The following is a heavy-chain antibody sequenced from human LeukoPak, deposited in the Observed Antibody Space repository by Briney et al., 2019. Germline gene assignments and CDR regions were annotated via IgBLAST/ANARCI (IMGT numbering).Heavy chain of an antibody. CDR2: SYSGGTS. D-gene: IGHD3-16*02. Sequence: GGSLRLSCAASGFTVSTDHMIWVRQAPGKGLEWVAVSYSGGTSQYSESVKGRFTISRDNSENTLSLQTNSPRAQHTALYYCARVWESSFDYWGQGTLVTVSS. J-gene: IGHJ4*02. CDR3: ARVWESSFDY. V-gene: IGHV3-53*01. CDR1: GFTVSTDH.